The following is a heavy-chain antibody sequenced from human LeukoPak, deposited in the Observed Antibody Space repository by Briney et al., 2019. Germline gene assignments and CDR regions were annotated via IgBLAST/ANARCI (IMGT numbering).Heavy chain of an antibody. Sequence: GGSLRLSCAASGFTFSSYAMSWVRQAPGKGLEWVSAISGSGGSTYYADSVKGRFTISRDNSKNTLYLQMKNLRVEHTAVYYCAKGLHGGVGYGVDVWGQGTTVTVSS. CDR3: AKGLHGGVGYGVDV. J-gene: IGHJ6*02. D-gene: IGHD3-16*01. CDR2: ISGSGGST. V-gene: IGHV3-23*01. CDR1: GFTFSSYA.